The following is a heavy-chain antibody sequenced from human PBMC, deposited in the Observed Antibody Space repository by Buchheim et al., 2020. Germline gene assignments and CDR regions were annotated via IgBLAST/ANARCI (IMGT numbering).Heavy chain of an antibody. J-gene: IGHJ4*02. D-gene: IGHD3-16*01. CDR2: IKEDGSER. CDR1: GFTFSTQW. V-gene: IGHV3-7*01. Sequence: EVQLVESGGDLVQPGGSLRLSCAASGFTFSTQWMSWVRQAPGKGLEWVANIKEDGSERNYVDSVKGRFPISRDNAKTSLSLQMNILRAEDTAVYYCAFGGTGVFEFWGQGTL. CDR3: AFGGTGVFEF.